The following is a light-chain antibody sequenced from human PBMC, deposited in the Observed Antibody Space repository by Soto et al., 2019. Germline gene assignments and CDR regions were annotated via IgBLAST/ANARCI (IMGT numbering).Light chain of an antibody. CDR3: QESYSTLSIT. CDR2: AAS. V-gene: IGKV1-39*01. J-gene: IGKJ5*01. Sequence: DLQMTQSPSSLSASVGDRVTITCRASESISRHLNWYQQKPGNAPKLLIYAASSLQNGVPSRFSGSGSATDFTLTISNLQPGDFATYYCQESYSTLSITFGQGTRLETK. CDR1: ESISRH.